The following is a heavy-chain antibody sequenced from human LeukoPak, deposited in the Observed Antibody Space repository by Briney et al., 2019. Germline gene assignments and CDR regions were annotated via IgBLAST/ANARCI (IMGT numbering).Heavy chain of an antibody. D-gene: IGHD3-10*01. CDR1: GGTFSSYA. J-gene: IGHJ5*02. Sequence: SVKVSCKASGGTFSSYAISWVRQAPGQGLEWMGGIIPIFGTANYAQKFQGRVTITTDESTSTAYMELSSLRSEDTAVYYCARAHHYGSGSLISGWFDPWGQGTLVTVSS. V-gene: IGHV1-69*05. CDR3: ARAHHYGSGSLISGWFDP. CDR2: IIPIFGTA.